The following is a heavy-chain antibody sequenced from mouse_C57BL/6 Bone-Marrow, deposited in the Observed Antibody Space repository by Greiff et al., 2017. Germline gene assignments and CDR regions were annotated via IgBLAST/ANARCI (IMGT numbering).Heavy chain of an antibody. CDR1: GYTFTSYW. V-gene: IGHV1-69*01. CDR3: ARDITTVVAH. D-gene: IGHD1-1*01. J-gene: IGHJ3*01. Sequence: VQLQQPGAELVMPGASVKLSCKASGYTFTSYWMHWVKQRPGQGLEWIGEIDPSDIYTNYNQKFKGKSTLTVDKSSSTAYMQLSSLTSEDSAVYYCARDITTVVAHWGQGTLVTVSA. CDR2: IDPSDIYT.